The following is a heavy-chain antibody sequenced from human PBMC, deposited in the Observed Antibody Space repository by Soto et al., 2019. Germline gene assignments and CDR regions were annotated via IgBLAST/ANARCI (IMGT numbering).Heavy chain of an antibody. CDR3: ARVEAVAGIYNYHGLDV. D-gene: IGHD6-19*01. J-gene: IGHJ6*02. CDR2: IVPIFATT. V-gene: IGHV1-69*12. Sequence: QVQLVQSGAEVKKPGSSVKVSCKVSGGTFSNYAIDWVRLAPGQGLEWMGGIVPIFATTYYTQKFQGRATIIADDSTTTAYLELSSLRSEDTAIYYCARVEAVAGIYNYHGLDVWGQGTAVTVSS. CDR1: GGTFSNYA.